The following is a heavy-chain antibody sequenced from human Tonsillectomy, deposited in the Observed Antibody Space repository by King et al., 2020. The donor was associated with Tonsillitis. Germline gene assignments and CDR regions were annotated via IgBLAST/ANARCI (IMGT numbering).Heavy chain of an antibody. CDR2: IYYTGST. V-gene: IGHV4-39*01. CDR3: ARSTPYYDFWNDAFDI. CDR1: GGSISSSGYY. D-gene: IGHD3-3*01. Sequence: LQLQESGPGLVKPSETLSLTCTVSGGSISSSGYYWGWIRQPPGKGLEWIGTIYYTGSTYYNPSLKSRVTTSVDTSKNQFSLKLSSVTAADTAVYYCARSTPYYDFWNDAFDIWGQGTMVTVSS. J-gene: IGHJ3*02.